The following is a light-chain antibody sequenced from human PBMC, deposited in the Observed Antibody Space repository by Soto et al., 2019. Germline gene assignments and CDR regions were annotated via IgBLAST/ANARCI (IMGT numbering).Light chain of an antibody. CDR3: QQYNNWPRT. CDR1: QGIGST. V-gene: IGKV3D-15*01. J-gene: IGKJ1*01. Sequence: EIVMTQSPATLSVSPGERATLSCRASQGIGSTLAWYQQEPGQTPRLLIYDASKRATGIPARVSGSGSGTEFTLTISSLQSEDFAVYYCQQYNNWPRTFGQGTKVDIK. CDR2: DAS.